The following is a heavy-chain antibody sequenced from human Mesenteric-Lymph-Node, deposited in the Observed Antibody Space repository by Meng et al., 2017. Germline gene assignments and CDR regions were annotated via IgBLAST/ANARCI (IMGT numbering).Heavy chain of an antibody. CDR2: TYYKSKWYN. D-gene: IGHD6-13*01. V-gene: IGHV6-1*01. Sequence: SQTLSLTCVISVDSVSSNSAAWNWIRQSPSRGLEWLGRTYYKSKWYNDYAASVKSRITINPDTSKNQFSLQLNSVTPEDTAVYYCGRVAFIAATGTKAFDIWGQGTMVTVSS. CDR3: GRVAFIAATGTKAFDI. CDR1: VDSVSSNSAA. J-gene: IGHJ3*02.